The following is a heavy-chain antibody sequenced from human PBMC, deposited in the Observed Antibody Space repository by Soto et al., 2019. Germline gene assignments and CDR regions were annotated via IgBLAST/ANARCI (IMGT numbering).Heavy chain of an antibody. CDR3: AKAKDSSSWYPVYFQH. D-gene: IGHD6-13*01. V-gene: IGHV1-3*01. J-gene: IGHJ1*01. CDR2: INAGNGNT. Sequence: ASVKVSCKASGYTFTSYAMHWVRQAPGQRLEWMGWINAGNGNTKYSQKFQGRVTITRDTSASTAYMELSSLRSEDTAVYYCAKAKDSSSWYPVYFQHWGQGTLVTVSS. CDR1: GYTFTSYA.